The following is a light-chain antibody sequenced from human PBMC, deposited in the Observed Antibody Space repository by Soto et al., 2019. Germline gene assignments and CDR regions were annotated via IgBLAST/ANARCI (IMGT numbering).Light chain of an antibody. Sequence: QSVLTQPASVSGSPGQSITISCAGTSSDLSFYNFVSWYQLNPGKAPKLMIYEVSNRPSGVSNRFSGSKSGNTASLTISGLQAEDEAHYYCSSYRSSNTPVVFGGGTKLTVL. CDR1: SSDLSFYNF. V-gene: IGLV2-14*01. CDR2: EVS. J-gene: IGLJ2*01. CDR3: SSYRSSNTPVV.